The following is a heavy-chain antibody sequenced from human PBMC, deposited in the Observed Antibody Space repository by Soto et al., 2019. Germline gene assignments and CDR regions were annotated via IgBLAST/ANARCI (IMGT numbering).Heavy chain of an antibody. Sequence: QVQLVESGGGVVQPGRSLRLSCAASGFTFSSYAMHWVRQAPGKGLEWVAVISYDGSNKYYADSVKGRFTISRDNSKNTLYLQMNSLRAEDTAVYYCARDRVLRYFPDPYYYYGMYVWGQGTTVTVSS. D-gene: IGHD3-9*01. V-gene: IGHV3-30-3*01. CDR2: ISYDGSNK. J-gene: IGHJ6*02. CDR3: ARDRVLRYFPDPYYYYGMYV. CDR1: GFTFSSYA.